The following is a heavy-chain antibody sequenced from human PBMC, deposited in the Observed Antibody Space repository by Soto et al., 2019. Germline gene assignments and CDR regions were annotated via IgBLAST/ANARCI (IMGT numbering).Heavy chain of an antibody. CDR2: IIPIFGTA. Sequence: SVKVSCKASGGTFSSYAISWVRQAPGQGLEWMGGIIPIFGTANYAQKFQGRVTITADESTSTAYMELSSLRSEDTAVYYCAADYYDSSGYYPLRFDYWGQGTLVTVSS. CDR3: AADYYDSSGYYPLRFDY. V-gene: IGHV1-69*13. D-gene: IGHD3-22*01. J-gene: IGHJ4*02. CDR1: GGTFSSYA.